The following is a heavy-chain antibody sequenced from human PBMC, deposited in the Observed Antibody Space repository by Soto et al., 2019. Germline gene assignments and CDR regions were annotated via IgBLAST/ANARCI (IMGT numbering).Heavy chain of an antibody. CDR2: INAGNGYT. Sequence: QVQLVQSGAEEKKPGASVKVSCKASGYTFTSYAMHWVRQAPGQRLEWMGCINAGNGYTKYSQKFQGRVTITRDTFASKAYMDLGSLRFEDTAGYYCARDFGMVRGVIMPYFDYWGQGTLVTVSS. V-gene: IGHV1-3*05. CDR3: ARDFGMVRGVIMPYFDY. CDR1: GYTFTSYA. J-gene: IGHJ4*02. D-gene: IGHD3-10*01.